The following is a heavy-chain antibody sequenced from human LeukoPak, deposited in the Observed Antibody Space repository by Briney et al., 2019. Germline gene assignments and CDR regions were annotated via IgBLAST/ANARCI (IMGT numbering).Heavy chain of an antibody. D-gene: IGHD6-13*01. V-gene: IGHV3-15*01. CDR3: ALQRTLWQQLLDY. J-gene: IGHJ4*02. CDR2: IKSKTDGGTI. Sequence: GGSLRLSCAASGFTFSNAWMSWVRQAPGKGLEWVGRIKSKTDGGTIDYAAPVKGRFTISRDNSKSTLYLQMNSLRAEDTAVYYCALQRTLWQQLLDYWGQGTLVTVSS. CDR1: GFTFSNAW.